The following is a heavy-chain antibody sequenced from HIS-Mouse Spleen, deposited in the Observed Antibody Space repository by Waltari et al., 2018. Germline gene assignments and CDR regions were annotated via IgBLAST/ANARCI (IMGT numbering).Heavy chain of an antibody. CDR1: GGSISSSSYY. J-gene: IGHJ2*01. CDR3: AREIPYSSSWYDWYFDL. CDR2: IYYSGST. Sequence: QLQLQESGPARVKPSETLSLTCTVSGGSISSSSYYWGWIRQPPGKGLECIGSIYYSGSTYYNPSLKSRVTISVDTSKNQFSLKLSSVTAADTAVYYCAREIPYSSSWYDWYFDLWGRGTLVTVSS. V-gene: IGHV4-39*07. D-gene: IGHD6-13*01.